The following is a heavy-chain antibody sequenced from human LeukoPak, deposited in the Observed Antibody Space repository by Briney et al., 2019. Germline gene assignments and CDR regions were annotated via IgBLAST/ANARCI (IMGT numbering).Heavy chain of an antibody. J-gene: IGHJ4*02. CDR2: ISGSGGST. CDR3: AKAFTGYSSSWYWDC. Sequence: ISGSGGSTYYADSVKGRFTISRDNSKNTLYLQMNSLRAEDTAVYYCAKAFTGYSSSWYWDCWGQGSLVTVSS. D-gene: IGHD6-13*01. V-gene: IGHV3-23*01.